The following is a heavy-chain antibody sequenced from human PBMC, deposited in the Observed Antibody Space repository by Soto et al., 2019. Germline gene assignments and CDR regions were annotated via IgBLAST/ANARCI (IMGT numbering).Heavy chain of an antibody. CDR2: ISYDGSNT. CDR3: AKGAGDRLSLGMDV. D-gene: IGHD1-26*01. J-gene: IGHJ6*02. CDR1: GFTFTRYS. Sequence: GGSLRLSCAASGFTFTRYSMNWVRQAPGKGLEWVALISYDGSNTYYADSVKGRFTISRDNSKDTLFLQMTGLRREDTAVYYCAKGAGDRLSLGMDVWGQGTTVTVSS. V-gene: IGHV3-30*18.